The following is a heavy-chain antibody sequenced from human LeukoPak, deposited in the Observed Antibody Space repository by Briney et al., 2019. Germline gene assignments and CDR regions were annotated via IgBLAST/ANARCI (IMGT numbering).Heavy chain of an antibody. D-gene: IGHD3-3*01. CDR1: GGSISSGGYS. Sequence: PSQTLSLTCAVSGGSISSGGYSWSWIRQPPGTGLEWIGYIYHSGSTYYNPSLKSRVTISVDRSKNQFSLKLSSVTAADTAVYYCASVSYDFWSGYYEPISHWGQGTLVTVSS. CDR2: IYHSGST. V-gene: IGHV4-30-2*01. J-gene: IGHJ4*02. CDR3: ASVSYDFWSGYYEPISH.